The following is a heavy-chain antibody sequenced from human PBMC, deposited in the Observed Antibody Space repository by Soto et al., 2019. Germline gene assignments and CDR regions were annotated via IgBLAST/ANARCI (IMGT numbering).Heavy chain of an antibody. D-gene: IGHD3-9*01. CDR3: TSILADILTGYYYYYYYGMDV. J-gene: IGHJ6*02. CDR1: GFTFGDYA. V-gene: IGHV3-49*03. Sequence: PGGSLRLSCTASGFTFGDYAMSWFRQAPGKGLEWVGFTRSKAYGGTTEYAASVKGRFTISRDDSKSIAYLQMNSLKTEDTAVYYCTSILADILTGYYYYYYYGMDVWGQGTTVTVSS. CDR2: TRSKAYGGTT.